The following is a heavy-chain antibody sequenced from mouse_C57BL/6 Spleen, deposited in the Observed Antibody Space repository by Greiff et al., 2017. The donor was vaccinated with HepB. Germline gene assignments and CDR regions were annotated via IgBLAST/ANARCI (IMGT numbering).Heavy chain of an antibody. D-gene: IGHD2-4*01. V-gene: IGHV1-82*01. CDR3: AGGGYDYESFDY. CDR2: IYPGDGDT. J-gene: IGHJ2*01. Sequence: QVQLKQSGPELVKPGASVKISCTASGYAFSSSWMHWVKQRPGKGLEWIGRIYPGDGDTNYNGKFKGKATLTADKSSSTAYMQLSSLTAEDSAVYFCAGGGYDYESFDYWGQGTTLTVSS. CDR1: GYAFSSSW.